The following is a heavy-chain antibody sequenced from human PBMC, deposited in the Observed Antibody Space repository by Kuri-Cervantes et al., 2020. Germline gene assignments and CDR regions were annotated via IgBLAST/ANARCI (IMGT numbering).Heavy chain of an antibody. CDR1: GGSISSGGYY. CDR2: IYYSGST. D-gene: IGHD6-13*01. V-gene: IGHV4-31*03. CDR3: ARGALAAGTNNYYYDYGMDV. J-gene: IGHJ6*02. Sequence: TLSLTCTVSGGSISSGGYYWSWIRQHPGKGLEWIGYIYYSGSTYYNPSLKSRVTISVDTSKNQFSLKLSSVTAADTAVYYCARGALAAGTNNYYYDYGMDVWGQGTTGTVSS.